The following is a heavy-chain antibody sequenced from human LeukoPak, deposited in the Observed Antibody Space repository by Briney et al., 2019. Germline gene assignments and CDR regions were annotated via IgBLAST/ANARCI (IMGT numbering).Heavy chain of an antibody. CDR1: GYTFTSYY. J-gene: IGHJ3*01. CDR2: INPDSAGT. Sequence: ASVKLSCRASGYTFTSYYMHWVRQAPGQGLEWMGWINPDSAGTNNAQKFQGRVTITRDTSISTAYMELSRLRSDHTAVYYCARTFYDTLDSDAFDFWGQGTMVIVSS. D-gene: IGHD2/OR15-2a*01. V-gene: IGHV1-2*02. CDR3: ARTFYDTLDSDAFDF.